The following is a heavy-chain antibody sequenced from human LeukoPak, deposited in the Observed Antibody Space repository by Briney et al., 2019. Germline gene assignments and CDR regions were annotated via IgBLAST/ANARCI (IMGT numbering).Heavy chain of an antibody. CDR2: ISGSGGST. CDR1: GFTFSSYA. V-gene: IGHV3-23*01. CDR3: ASNMELMVSDWYFDL. Sequence: GGSLRLSCAASGFTFSSYAMGWVRQAPGKGLEWVSAISGSGGSTYYADSVKGRFAISRDNSKNTLYLQMNSLRAEDTAVYYCASNMELMVSDWYFDLWGRGTLVTVSS. J-gene: IGHJ2*01. D-gene: IGHD5-18*01.